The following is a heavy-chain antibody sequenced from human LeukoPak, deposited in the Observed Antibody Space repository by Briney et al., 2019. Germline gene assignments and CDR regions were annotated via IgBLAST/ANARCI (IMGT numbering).Heavy chain of an antibody. CDR3: ARDGYSSSSFTPFDY. D-gene: IGHD6-6*01. J-gene: IGHJ4*02. Sequence: SVKVSCKASGGTFSSYAISWVRQAPGQGLEWMGGIIPVFGTANYAQKFQGRVTITADEPTSTAYMELSSLRSEDTAVYYCARDGYSSSSFTPFDYWGQGTLVSVSS. V-gene: IGHV1-69*13. CDR1: GGTFSSYA. CDR2: IIPVFGTA.